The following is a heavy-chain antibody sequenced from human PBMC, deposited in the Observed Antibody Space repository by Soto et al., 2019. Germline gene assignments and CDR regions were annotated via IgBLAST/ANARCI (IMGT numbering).Heavy chain of an antibody. CDR3: ARLRVVVVAATRADYYGMDV. CDR1: GGPISSSSYY. V-gene: IGHV4-39*01. Sequence: PSETLSLTCTVSGGPISSSSYYWGWIPQPPGKGLEWIGSIYYSGSTYYNPSLKSRVTISVDTSKNQFSLKLSSVTAADTAVYYCARLRVVVVAATRADYYGMDVWGQGTTVT. D-gene: IGHD2-15*01. CDR2: IYYSGST. J-gene: IGHJ6*02.